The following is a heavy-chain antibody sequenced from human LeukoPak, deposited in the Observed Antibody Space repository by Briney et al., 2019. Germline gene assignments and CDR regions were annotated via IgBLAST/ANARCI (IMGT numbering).Heavy chain of an antibody. V-gene: IGHV3-30*02. J-gene: IGHJ4*02. D-gene: IGHD1-26*01. CDR3: ARRVGATFYFDY. Sequence: GGSLRLYCAASGFTFSSYGMHWVRQAPGKGLEWVAFIRYDGSNKYYADSVKGRFTISRDNSKNTLYLQMNSLRAEDTAVYYSARRVGATFYFDYWGQGTLVTVSS. CDR2: IRYDGSNK. CDR1: GFTFSSYG.